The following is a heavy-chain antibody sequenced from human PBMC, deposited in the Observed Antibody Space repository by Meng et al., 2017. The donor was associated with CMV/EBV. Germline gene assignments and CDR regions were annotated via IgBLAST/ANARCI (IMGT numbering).Heavy chain of an antibody. CDR2: IRDDGSNT. Sequence: GGSPRLSCTMSGFTLSSYGMHWVRQAPGKGLEWVAFIRDDGSNTYHADSVKGRFTISRDNSKNTLYLQMNSLRTEDTAVYYCANRYSGYEDVWYFDYWGQGTLVTVSS. J-gene: IGHJ4*02. D-gene: IGHD5-12*01. CDR3: ANRYSGYEDVWYFDY. V-gene: IGHV3-30*02. CDR1: GFTLSSYG.